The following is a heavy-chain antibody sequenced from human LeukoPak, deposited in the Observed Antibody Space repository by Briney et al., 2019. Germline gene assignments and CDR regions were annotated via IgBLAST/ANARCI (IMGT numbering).Heavy chain of an antibody. D-gene: IGHD4-23*01. CDR2: ISGSGGST. V-gene: IGHV3-23*01. Sequence: GGSLRLSCAASGFTFSNAWMNWVRQAPGKGLEWVSAISGSGGSTYYADSVKGRFTISRDNSKNTLYLQMNSLRAEDTAVYYCAKGPTVVTPAYWGQGTLVTVSS. J-gene: IGHJ4*02. CDR3: AKGPTVVTPAY. CDR1: GFTFSNAW.